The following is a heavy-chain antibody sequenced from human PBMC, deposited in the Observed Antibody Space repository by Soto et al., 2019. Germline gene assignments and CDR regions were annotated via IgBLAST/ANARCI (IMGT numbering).Heavy chain of an antibody. CDR3: ARGGMGSHDY. CDR1: SGSISSYY. V-gene: IGHV4-59*01. Sequence: QVQLQESGPGLVKPSETLSLTCTVSSGSISSYYWSWIRQPPGKGLEWIGYIYYSGNTNYNPSLKSRVNISLDTSKNQFSPKLRSATAADTAVYYCARGGMGSHDYWGQGTLVTVSS. D-gene: IGHD6-13*01. CDR2: IYYSGNT. J-gene: IGHJ4*02.